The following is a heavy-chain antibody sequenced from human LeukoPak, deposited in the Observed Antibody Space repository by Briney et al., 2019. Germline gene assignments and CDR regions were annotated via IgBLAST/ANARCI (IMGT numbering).Heavy chain of an antibody. CDR3: ARDKTPDPDAFDI. J-gene: IGHJ3*02. Sequence: GGSLRLSCAASGFTFSRDSMNWVRQAPGKGLEWVSSISSSSSYIYYADSVKGRFTISRDNAKNSLYLQMNSLRAEDTAVYYCARDKTPDPDAFDIWGQGTMVTVSS. V-gene: IGHV3-21*01. CDR1: GFTFSRDS. CDR2: ISSSSSYI.